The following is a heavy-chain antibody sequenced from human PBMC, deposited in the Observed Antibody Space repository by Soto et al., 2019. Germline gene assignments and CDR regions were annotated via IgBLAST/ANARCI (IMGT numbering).Heavy chain of an antibody. CDR1: GFTFSNDW. J-gene: IGHJ4*02. Sequence: GGSLRLSCAASGFTFSNDWMNWVRQAPRKGLEWVARIKTVTDGGTTDYAAPVNARFFISRDDSKSRLYLQMNSQKTEDAAIYYCMTHAVLYNHCHCAQRRLVTHS. V-gene: IGHV3-15*01. CDR3: MTHAVLYNHCH. CDR2: IKTVTDGGTT. D-gene: IGHD1-20*01.